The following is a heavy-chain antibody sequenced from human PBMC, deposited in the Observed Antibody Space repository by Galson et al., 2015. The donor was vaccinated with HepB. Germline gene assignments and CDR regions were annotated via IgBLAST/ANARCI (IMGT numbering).Heavy chain of an antibody. Sequence: SLRLSCAASGFTFSSYAMHWVRQAPGKGLEWVAVISYDGSNKYYADSVKGRFTISRDNPKNTLYLQMNSLRAEDTAVYYCASDTVGYFDWLSSDPFDYGGQGTLVTVSS. CDR2: ISYDGSNK. J-gene: IGHJ4*02. V-gene: IGHV3-30-3*01. D-gene: IGHD3-9*01. CDR1: GFTFSSYA. CDR3: ASDTVGYFDWLSSDPFDY.